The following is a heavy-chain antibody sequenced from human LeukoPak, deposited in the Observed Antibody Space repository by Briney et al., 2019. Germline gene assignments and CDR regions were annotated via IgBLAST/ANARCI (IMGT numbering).Heavy chain of an antibody. D-gene: IGHD4-17*01. CDR2: ISYDGSNK. Sequence: PGGSLRLSCAASGFTFSSYWMSWVRQAPGKGLEWVAVISYDGSNKYYADSVKGRFTISRDNSKNTLYLQMNSLRAEDTAVYYCHFDGDYVAWGQGTLVTVSS. CDR1: GFTFSSYW. V-gene: IGHV3-30*03. J-gene: IGHJ5*02. CDR3: HFDGDYVA.